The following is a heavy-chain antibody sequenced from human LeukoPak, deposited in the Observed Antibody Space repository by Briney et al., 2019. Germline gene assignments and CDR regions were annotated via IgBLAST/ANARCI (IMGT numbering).Heavy chain of an antibody. J-gene: IGHJ4*02. CDR2: ISGSGGST. CDR1: GFTFSSYA. D-gene: IGHD3-16*01. CDR3: AKGYYDYVWGSYYFDY. Sequence: GGSLRLSCAASGFTFSSYAMSWVRQAPGKGLEWVSAISGSGGSTYYADSVKGRFTISRDNSRNTLYLQMNSLRAEDTAVYYFAKGYYDYVWGSYYFDYWGQGTLVTVSS. V-gene: IGHV3-23*01.